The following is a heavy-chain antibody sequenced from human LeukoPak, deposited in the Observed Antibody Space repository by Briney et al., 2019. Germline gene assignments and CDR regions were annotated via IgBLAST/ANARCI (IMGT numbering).Heavy chain of an antibody. V-gene: IGHV3-15*01. CDR1: GFTFSDAW. J-gene: IGHJ4*02. CDR3: SAGTGRSDFDY. Sequence: GGSLRLSCAASGFTFSDAWVSWVHQAPGKGLEWIGRIKSETNGGTIDYAAPVNGRFTLSRDDSKHTLDLQMNSLKTEDTGVYYCSAGTGRSDFDYWGQGTLVIVSS. CDR2: IKSETNGGTI. D-gene: IGHD1-1*01.